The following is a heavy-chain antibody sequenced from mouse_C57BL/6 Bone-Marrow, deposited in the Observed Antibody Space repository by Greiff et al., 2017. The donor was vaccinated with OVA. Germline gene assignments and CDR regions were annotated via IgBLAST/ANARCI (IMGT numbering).Heavy chain of an antibody. V-gene: IGHV5-9*01. CDR1: GFNFSSYT. D-gene: IGHD3-3*01. CDR3: ARYCRVRMDY. CDR2: ISGGGSNT. Sequence: EVQVVESGGGLVKPGGSLKLSCAASGFNFSSYTMSWVRQTPEKRLEWVATISGGGSNTYYPDSVKGRFTISRDNANNTLYLQMSSLRSEDTALYYCARYCRVRMDYWGQGTSVTVSS. J-gene: IGHJ4*01.